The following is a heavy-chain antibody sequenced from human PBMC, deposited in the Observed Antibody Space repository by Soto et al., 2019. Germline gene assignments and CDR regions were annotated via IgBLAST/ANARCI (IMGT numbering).Heavy chain of an antibody. CDR1: GGSISSSSYY. D-gene: IGHD4-17*01. J-gene: IGHJ4*02. CDR2: IYYSGST. Sequence: SETLSLTCTVSGGSISSSSYYWGWIRQPPGKGLEWIGSIYYSGSTYYNPSLKSRVTISVDTSKNQFSLKLSSVTAADTAVYYCARHGDYGDYAVYFDYWGQGTLVTVSS. CDR3: ARHGDYGDYAVYFDY. V-gene: IGHV4-39*01.